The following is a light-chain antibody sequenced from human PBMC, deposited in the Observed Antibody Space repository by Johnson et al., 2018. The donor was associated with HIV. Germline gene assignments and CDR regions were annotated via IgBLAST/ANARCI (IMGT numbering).Light chain of an antibody. J-gene: IGLJ1*01. CDR1: SSNVGNNY. CDR3: GTWDSSLSGYV. V-gene: IGLV1-51*02. Sequence: QLVLTQPPSVSAAPGQKVTISCSGSSSNVGNNYVSWYQQLPGAAPKLLIYETNKRPSGIPDRFSGSKSGTSATLGITGLQTGDEADYYCGTWDSSLSGYVIGTGNKVNVL. CDR2: ETN.